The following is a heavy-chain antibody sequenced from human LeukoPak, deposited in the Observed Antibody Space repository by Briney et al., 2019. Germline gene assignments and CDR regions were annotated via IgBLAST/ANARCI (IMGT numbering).Heavy chain of an antibody. CDR3: ARSRAMAFDY. J-gene: IGHJ4*02. CDR1: GGSISSYY. V-gene: IGHV4-59*01. D-gene: IGHD5-18*01. Sequence: SETLSLTCIVSGGSISSYYWSWIRQPPGKGLEWIGYIYSSGSTNYNPSLKSRVTISVDTSKNQFSLKLSSVTAADTAVYYCARSRAMAFDYWGQGTLVTVSS. CDR2: IYSSGST.